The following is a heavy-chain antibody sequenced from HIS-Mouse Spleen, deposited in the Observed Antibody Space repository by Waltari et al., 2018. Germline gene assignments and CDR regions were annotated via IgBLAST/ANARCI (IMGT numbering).Heavy chain of an antibody. CDR2: ISYDGSNK. D-gene: IGHD6-13*01. V-gene: IGHV3-30*04. J-gene: IGHJ4*02. CDR3: ARGPGIAAAGTSYFDY. CDR1: GFTFSSIA. Sequence: QVQLVESGGCVVQPGRSLRPSCAASGFTFSSIAMHWVRQAPGKGLEWVAVISYDGSNKYYADSVKGRFTISRDNSKNTLYLQMNSLRAEDTAVYYCARGPGIAAAGTSYFDYWGQGTLVTVSS.